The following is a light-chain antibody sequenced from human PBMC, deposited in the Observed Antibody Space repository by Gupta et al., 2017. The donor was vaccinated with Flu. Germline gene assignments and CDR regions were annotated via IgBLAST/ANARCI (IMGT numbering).Light chain of an antibody. Sequence: APNLLIYGTSSLHYGVPSRFSGSGSGTDFTLTISSLEPEDLATYFRQQSHETPYSFGPGTKLEI. J-gene: IGKJ2*03. CDR3: QQSHETPYS. CDR2: GTS. V-gene: IGKV1-39*01.